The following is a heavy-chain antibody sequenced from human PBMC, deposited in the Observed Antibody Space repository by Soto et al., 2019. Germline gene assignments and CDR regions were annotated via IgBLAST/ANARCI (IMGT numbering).Heavy chain of an antibody. D-gene: IGHD2-8*01. J-gene: IGHJ6*02. CDR1: GFTFSSYW. Sequence: LRLSCAASGFTFSSYWMSWVRQAPGKGLEWAANIKQDGSEKYYVDSVKGRFTISRDNAKNSLYLQMNSLRAEDTAVYYCARVGNAYYYYYGMDVWGQGTTVTVSS. CDR2: IKQDGSEK. CDR3: ARVGNAYYYYYGMDV. V-gene: IGHV3-7*01.